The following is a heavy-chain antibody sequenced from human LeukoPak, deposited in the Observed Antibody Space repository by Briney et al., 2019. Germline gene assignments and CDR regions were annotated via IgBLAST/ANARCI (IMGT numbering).Heavy chain of an antibody. V-gene: IGHV4-59*08. D-gene: IGHD3/OR15-3a*01. J-gene: IGHJ4*02. CDR2: IYSSGTT. Sequence: SETLSLTCTVSGGSISSYYWSWIRQPPGKGLEWIGRIYSSGTTHYNPSLKSRVTMSVDTSKNQFSLKLTSVTAADTAVYYCARQTGSGLFILPGGQGTLVTVSS. CDR1: GGSISSYY. CDR3: ARQTGSGLFILP.